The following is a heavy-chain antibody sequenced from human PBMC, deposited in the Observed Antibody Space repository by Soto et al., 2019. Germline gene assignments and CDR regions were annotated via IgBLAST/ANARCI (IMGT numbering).Heavy chain of an antibody. CDR1: GGSISSYY. CDR3: ARATQYYFDNSGYPTGPHFAFDL. D-gene: IGHD3-22*01. V-gene: IGHV4-59*12. Sequence: SETLSLTCTVSGGSISSYYWSWIRQPPGKGLEWIGYIYYSGSTNYNPSLKSRVTISVDNSKSQFSLKLSSVTAADTAVYYCARATQYYFDNSGYPTGPHFAFDLCGQRTTVTVSS. J-gene: IGHJ3*01. CDR2: IYYSGST.